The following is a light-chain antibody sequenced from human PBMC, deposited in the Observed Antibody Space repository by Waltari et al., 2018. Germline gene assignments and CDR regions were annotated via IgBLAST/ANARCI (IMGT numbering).Light chain of an antibody. J-gene: IGKJ1*01. CDR2: DAS. CDR1: QSVGRY. V-gene: IGKV3-20*01. Sequence: CRASQSVGRYLAWYQQKPGHAPRLLIYDASTRATGISDRFSGSGSGTDFSLTISRRESEDFAVYYCQKYVNLPATFGQGTKVEIK. CDR3: QKYVNLPAT.